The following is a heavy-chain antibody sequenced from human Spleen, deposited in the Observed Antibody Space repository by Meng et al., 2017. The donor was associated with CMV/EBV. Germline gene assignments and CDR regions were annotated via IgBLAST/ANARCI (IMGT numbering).Heavy chain of an antibody. V-gene: IGHV4-4*07. CDR3: ATGSGDFDH. J-gene: IGHJ4*02. D-gene: IGHD1-26*01. CDR2: IYTSGST. CDR1: GGSISSFY. Sequence: VRLKEAGPGRVKPSETLSLTCSVSGGSISSFYWSWIRQPAGKGLEWIGRIYTSGSTNYNPSLKGRVTMSVDTSKNQISLRLRSVTAADTAVYYCATGSGDFDHWAREPWSPSPQ.